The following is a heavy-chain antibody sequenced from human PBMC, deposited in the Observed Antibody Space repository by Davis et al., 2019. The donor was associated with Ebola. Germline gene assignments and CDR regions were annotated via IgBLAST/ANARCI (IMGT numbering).Heavy chain of an antibody. CDR3: AKDLSALYMTAVTTFDY. V-gene: IGHV3-23*01. D-gene: IGHD4-17*01. Sequence: PCASPGCLLRSYVMSRVRPAPGKGLEWVSTLRTRSDTYYADSLQGRITISRDDSKNTLYLQMNSLRAEDTAVYYCAKDLSALYMTAVTTFDYWGQGTLVTGSS. CDR1: GCLLRSYV. J-gene: IGHJ4*02. CDR2: LRTRSDT.